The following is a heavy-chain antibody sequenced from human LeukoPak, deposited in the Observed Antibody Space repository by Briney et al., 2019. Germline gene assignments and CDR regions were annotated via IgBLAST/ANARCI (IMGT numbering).Heavy chain of an antibody. CDR3: AKDLLAARPSVQYFDY. V-gene: IGHV3-30*02. CDR1: GFNFSNYG. Sequence: GGSLRLSCAASGFNFSNYGMHWVRQAPGKGLEWVAFIRYDGSNKYYADSVKGRFTISRDNSKNTLYLQMNSLRAEDTAVYYCAKDLLAARPSVQYFDYWGQGTLVTVSS. CDR2: IRYDGSNK. D-gene: IGHD6-6*01. J-gene: IGHJ4*02.